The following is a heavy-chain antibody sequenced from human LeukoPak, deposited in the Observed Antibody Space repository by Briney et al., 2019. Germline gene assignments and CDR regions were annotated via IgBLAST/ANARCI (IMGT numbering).Heavy chain of an antibody. J-gene: IGHJ4*02. D-gene: IGHD5-24*01. CDR2: IDPSGGST. Sequence: ASVKVSCKASGYTFTSNYMHWVRQAPGQGLEWMGIIDPSGGSTNYAQKFQGRVTMTRDTSTSTVYMELSSLRSEDTAVYYCAIPGGWLQNSPFDYWGQGTLVTVSS. CDR3: AIPGGWLQNSPFDY. CDR1: GYTFTSNY. V-gene: IGHV1-46*01.